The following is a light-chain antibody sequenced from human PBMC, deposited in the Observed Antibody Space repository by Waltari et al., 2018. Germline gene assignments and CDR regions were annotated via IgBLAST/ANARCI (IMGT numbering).Light chain of an antibody. J-gene: IGLJ2*01. V-gene: IGLV2-14*01. CDR2: EVT. Sequence: QSALTQPASVSGSPGQSITISCTGTSSDIGYYNYVSWYQQPPGKAPKLIISEVTNRPSGVSNRFSGSKSGNTASLTISGLQAEDEADYYCSSYTSSILFGGGTKLTVL. CDR1: SSDIGYYNY. CDR3: SSYTSSIL.